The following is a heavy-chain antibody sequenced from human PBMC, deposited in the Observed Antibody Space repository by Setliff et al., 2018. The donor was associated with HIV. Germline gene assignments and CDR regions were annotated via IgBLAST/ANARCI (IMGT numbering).Heavy chain of an antibody. CDR3: ARGGYNGHELPFDG. CDR2: IYYSGNT. Sequence: SETLSLTCIVSGASINSGGYYWTWIRQHPGKGLEWIGHIYYSGNTQYNPSLKSRLSISVDRSQNHLFLRLRSVTAADTAVYYCARGGYNGHELPFDGWGQGTLVTVSS. J-gene: IGHJ4*02. V-gene: IGHV4-31*03. CDR1: GASINSGGYY. D-gene: IGHD6-25*01.